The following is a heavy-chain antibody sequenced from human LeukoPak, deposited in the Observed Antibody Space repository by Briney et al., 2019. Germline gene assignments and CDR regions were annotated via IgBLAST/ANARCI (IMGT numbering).Heavy chain of an antibody. J-gene: IGHJ3*02. CDR2: IDSGGGVT. Sequence: PGGSLRLSCTASGFTFSSYAMTWVRQAPGKGLEWVSGIDSGGGVTYYADSVRGRFSISRDNAKNSLYLQMNSLRAEDTAVYYCARDMGSGYASDAFDIWGQGTMVTVSS. CDR1: GFTFSSYA. CDR3: ARDMGSGYASDAFDI. D-gene: IGHD5-12*01. V-gene: IGHV3-23*01.